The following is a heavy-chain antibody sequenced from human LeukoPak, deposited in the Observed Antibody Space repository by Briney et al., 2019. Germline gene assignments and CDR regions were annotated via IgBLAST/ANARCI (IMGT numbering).Heavy chain of an antibody. J-gene: IGHJ5*02. CDR2: ISHTGST. CDR3: ARGGYTYETSNWFDP. V-gene: IGHV4-34*01. CDR1: GGSFSGYY. Sequence: QPSETLSLTCAVYGGSFSGYYWSWIRQPPGKGLEYIGEISHTGSTNYNPSLKSRITISVDTSKNQFSLKLSSVTAADTAVYYCARGGYTYETSNWFDPWGQGTLVTVSS. D-gene: IGHD5-18*01.